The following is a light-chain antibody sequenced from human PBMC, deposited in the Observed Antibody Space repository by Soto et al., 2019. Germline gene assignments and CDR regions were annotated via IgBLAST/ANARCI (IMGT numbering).Light chain of an antibody. CDR2: GVT. Sequence: QSVLTQPRSVSGSPGQSVTISCTGSSSDVGFYNYVSWYQHHPNKAPKLIIYGVTQRPSGVPDRFSGSKSGNTASLTISGLQAEDEADYYCCCFVGGYPNFVFGTETKLTVL. CDR3: CCFVGGYPNFV. CDR1: SSDVGFYNY. V-gene: IGLV2-11*01. J-gene: IGLJ1*01.